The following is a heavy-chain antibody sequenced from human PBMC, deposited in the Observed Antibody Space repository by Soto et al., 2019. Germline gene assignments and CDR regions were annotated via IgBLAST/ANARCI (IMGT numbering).Heavy chain of an antibody. CDR3: ARQNYYPGMDV. Sequence: QVQLVQSGAEVKKPGASVKVSCKASGYTFTSYFITWVRQAPGQGLEWMGWISAYNGNTNYAQMLQGRGTMTTDTSTATAYMEMRSLGSDDTAVYYCARQNYYPGMDVWGQGTTVTVSS. CDR2: ISAYNGNT. CDR1: GYTFTSYF. V-gene: IGHV1-18*01. J-gene: IGHJ6*02.